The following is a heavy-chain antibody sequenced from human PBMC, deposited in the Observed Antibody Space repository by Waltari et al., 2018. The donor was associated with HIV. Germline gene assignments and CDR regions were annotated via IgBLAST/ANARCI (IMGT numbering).Heavy chain of an antibody. V-gene: IGHV4-34*01. CDR1: GESFSGYY. J-gene: IGHJ3*02. Sequence: QVQLQQWGAGLLKPSETLSLTCAVYGESFSGYYWSWIRQPPGKGLEWIGEINQSGSTKYNPSRKSRVSISVDTSKKQFSRKLYSVTAADTAVYYCARKEVGATLKNAFDIWGPGTLVTASS. CDR2: INQSGST. D-gene: IGHD1-26*01. CDR3: ARKEVGATLKNAFDI.